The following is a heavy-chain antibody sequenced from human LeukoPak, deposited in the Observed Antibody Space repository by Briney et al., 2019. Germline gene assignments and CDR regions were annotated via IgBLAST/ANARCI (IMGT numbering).Heavy chain of an antibody. D-gene: IGHD3-22*01. CDR2: IKQDGSEK. CDR3: ARRRYVYYYNSSGLSGYYFDY. J-gene: IGHJ4*02. V-gene: IGHV3-7*01. Sequence: GGSLRLSCAASGFTFSNYWMGWVRQAPGKGLEWVANIKQDGSEKRYVDPVEGRFTISRDNAKNSLYLQMNSLRAEDTAVYYCARRRYVYYYNSSGLSGYYFDYWGQGTLVTVSS. CDR1: GFTFSNYW.